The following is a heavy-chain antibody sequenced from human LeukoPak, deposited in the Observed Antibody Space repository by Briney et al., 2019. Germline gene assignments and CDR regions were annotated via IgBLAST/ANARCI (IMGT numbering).Heavy chain of an antibody. CDR1: GFTISSYV. J-gene: IGHJ4*02. CDR2: INHDAKFI. D-gene: IGHD3-9*01. Sequence: GGSLGLSCAVSGFTISSYVMSWVRQAPGKGLEWVSYINHDAKFIYYADSVKGRFTISRDNARNSLYLQMNSLRDEDTAVYYCARDNDWAFHYWGQGTLVTVSS. CDR3: ARDNDWAFHY. V-gene: IGHV3-48*02.